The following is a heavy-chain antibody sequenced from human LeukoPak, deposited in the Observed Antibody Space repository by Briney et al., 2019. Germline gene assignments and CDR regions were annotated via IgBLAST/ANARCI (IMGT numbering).Heavy chain of an antibody. CDR3: VKNYYDSSGRTPGAFDI. CDR2: ISSNGGRT. J-gene: IGHJ3*02. D-gene: IGHD3-22*01. V-gene: IGHV3-64D*09. Sequence: GGSLRLSCSASGFTFSSYAMHWVRQAPGKGLEYVSAISSNGGRTHYADSVKGRFTISRDNSRNTLYLQMSSLRAEDTAVYYCVKNYYDSSGRTPGAFDIWGQGTMVTVSS. CDR1: GFTFSSYA.